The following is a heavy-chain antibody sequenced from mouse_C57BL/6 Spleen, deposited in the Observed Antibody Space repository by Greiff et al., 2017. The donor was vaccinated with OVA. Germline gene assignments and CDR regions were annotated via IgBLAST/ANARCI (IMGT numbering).Heavy chain of an antibody. Sequence: VQLQQSGAELVRPGASVKLSCKASGYTFTDYYINWVKQRPGQGLEWIARIYPGSGNTYYNEKFKGKATLTAEKSSSTAYMQLSSLTSEDSAVYFCARSEDGYYVFAYWGQGTLVTVSA. D-gene: IGHD2-3*01. CDR2: IYPGSGNT. CDR3: ARSEDGYYVFAY. J-gene: IGHJ3*01. CDR1: GYTFTDYY. V-gene: IGHV1-76*01.